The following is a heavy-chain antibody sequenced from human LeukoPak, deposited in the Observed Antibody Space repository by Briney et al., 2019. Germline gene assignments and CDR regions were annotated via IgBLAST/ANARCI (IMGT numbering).Heavy chain of an antibody. CDR2: IYYSGST. V-gene: IGHV4-39*01. D-gene: IGHD2-2*01. J-gene: IGHJ5*02. Sequence: SETLSLTCTVSGGSISSSSYYWGWIRQPPGKGLEWIGSIYYSGSTYYNLSLKSRVTISVDTSKNQFSLKLSSVTAADTAVYYCASQPGDCSSTSCYLWFDPWGQGTLVTVSS. CDR3: ASQPGDCSSTSCYLWFDP. CDR1: GGSISSSSYY.